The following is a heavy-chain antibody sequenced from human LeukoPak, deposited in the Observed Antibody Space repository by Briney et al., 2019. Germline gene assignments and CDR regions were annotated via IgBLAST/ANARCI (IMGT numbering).Heavy chain of an antibody. D-gene: IGHD4-17*01. J-gene: IGHJ4*02. CDR3: ARVGVGTVTTWDY. CDR1: GFTFSNYE. V-gene: IGHV3-48*03. CDR2: ISLSGTTI. Sequence: GGSLRLSCAASGFTFSNYEMNWVRQAPGKGLEWVSYISLSGTTIYYADSEKGRFTISRDNAKNSLYLQMNSLRAEDTAVYYCARVGVGTVTTWDYWGQGTLVTVSS.